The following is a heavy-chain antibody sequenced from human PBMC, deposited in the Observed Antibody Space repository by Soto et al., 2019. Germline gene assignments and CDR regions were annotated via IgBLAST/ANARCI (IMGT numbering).Heavy chain of an antibody. CDR3: ATYGDGDCFDY. J-gene: IGHJ4*02. Sequence: GGSLRLSCAASGFTFDDYAMHWVRQAPGKGLEWVSGISWNSGSIGYADSVKGRFTISRDNAKNSLYLQMNSLRAEDTALYYCATYGDGDCFDYWGQGTLVTVSS. V-gene: IGHV3-9*01. CDR1: GFTFDDYA. D-gene: IGHD4-17*01. CDR2: ISWNSGSI.